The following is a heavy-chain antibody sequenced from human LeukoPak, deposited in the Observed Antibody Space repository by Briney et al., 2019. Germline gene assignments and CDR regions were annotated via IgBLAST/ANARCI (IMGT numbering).Heavy chain of an antibody. V-gene: IGHV3-30-3*01. Sequence: GGSLRLSCAASGFTFSSYAMHWVRQAPGKGLEWVAVISYDGSNKYYADSVKGRFTISRDNSKNTLYLQMNSLRAEDTAVYYCARDLEARYYDFWSGHDYWGQGTLVTVSS. CDR2: ISYDGSNK. D-gene: IGHD3-3*01. CDR3: ARDLEARYYDFWSGHDY. J-gene: IGHJ4*02. CDR1: GFTFSSYA.